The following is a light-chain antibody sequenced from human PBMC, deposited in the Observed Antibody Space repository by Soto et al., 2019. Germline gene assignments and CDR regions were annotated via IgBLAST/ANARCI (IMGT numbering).Light chain of an antibody. CDR2: GAS. CDR3: QQYGSSPGT. Sequence: EIVFTQSPGTLSLSPGERATLSCRASQSVSISYLAWYQQKPGQAPRLLIYGASSRATGIPDRFSGSGSGTDFTLTISRLEPEDFAVYYCQQYGSSPGTFGQGTKVDIK. J-gene: IGKJ1*01. CDR1: QSVSISY. V-gene: IGKV3-20*01.